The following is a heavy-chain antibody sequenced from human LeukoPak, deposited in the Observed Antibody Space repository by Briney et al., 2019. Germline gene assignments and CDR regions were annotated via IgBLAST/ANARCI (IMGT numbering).Heavy chain of an antibody. Sequence: GGSLRLSCAASGFTFSSYDMHWVRQATGKGLEWVSAIGTAGDTYYPGSVKGRFTISRENAKNSLYLQMNSLRAGDTAVYYCAGRVTRWLPDAFDMWGQGTMVTVSS. CDR3: AGRVTRWLPDAFDM. D-gene: IGHD5-24*01. J-gene: IGHJ3*02. CDR1: GFTFSSYD. CDR2: IGTAGDT. V-gene: IGHV3-13*01.